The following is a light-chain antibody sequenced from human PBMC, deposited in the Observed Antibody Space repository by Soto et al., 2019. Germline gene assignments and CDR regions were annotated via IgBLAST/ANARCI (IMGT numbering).Light chain of an antibody. CDR3: QNNYSAPFT. V-gene: IGKV1-27*01. Sequence: DIQMTQSPSSLSAFLGDRVTITCRASQGISDYLVWYQQKPGKVPKLLIYAASTFQSGVPPRFSGTGSGTDFTLTISSLQPEDVATYYCQNNYSAPFTFGPGTKVDIK. J-gene: IGKJ3*01. CDR1: QGISDY. CDR2: AAS.